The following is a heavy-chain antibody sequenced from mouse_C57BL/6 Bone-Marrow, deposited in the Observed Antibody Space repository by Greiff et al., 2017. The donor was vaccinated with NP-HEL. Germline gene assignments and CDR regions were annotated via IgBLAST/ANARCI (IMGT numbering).Heavy chain of an antibody. Sequence: EVQLVESGGGLVKPGGSLKLSCAASGFTFSSYAMSWVRQTPEKRLEWVATISDGGSYTYYPDNVKGRFTISRDNAKNNLYLQMSHLKSEDTAMYYCARDSPRLLGDYWGQGTSVTVSS. CDR3: ARDSPRLLGDY. CDR2: ISDGGSYT. J-gene: IGHJ4*01. V-gene: IGHV5-4*01. CDR1: GFTFSSYA. D-gene: IGHD2-10*01.